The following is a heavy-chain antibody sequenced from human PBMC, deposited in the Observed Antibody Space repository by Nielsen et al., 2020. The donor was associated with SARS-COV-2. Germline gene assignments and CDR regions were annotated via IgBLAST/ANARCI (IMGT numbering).Heavy chain of an antibody. CDR2: ISDSGDRT. J-gene: IGHJ4*01. CDR3: AAKYGGEWPAVFDY. CDR1: GLTLSNYH. Sequence: GESLKISCAASGLTLSNYHMDWVRQAPGKGLEWVSTISDSGDRTYYADFLEGRFTISRDNSKNTLYLQMNSLEIEDTAVYYCAAKYGGEWPAVFDYWGQGTQVTVSS. D-gene: IGHD3-10*01. V-gene: IGHV3-23*01.